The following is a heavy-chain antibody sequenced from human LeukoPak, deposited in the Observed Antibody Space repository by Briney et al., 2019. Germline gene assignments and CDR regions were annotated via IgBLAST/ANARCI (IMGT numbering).Heavy chain of an antibody. CDR1: GGTFGSYV. D-gene: IGHD4-23*01. Sequence: ASVKVSCKTSGGTFGSYVISWVRQAPGQGLDWMGGILPIFGTADYAQKFQGRVTITADESTNTAYMELKSLTSEDTAVYYCARDRGGLDPWDQGTLVTVSS. J-gene: IGHJ5*02. CDR2: ILPIFGTA. V-gene: IGHV1-69*13. CDR3: ARDRGGLDP.